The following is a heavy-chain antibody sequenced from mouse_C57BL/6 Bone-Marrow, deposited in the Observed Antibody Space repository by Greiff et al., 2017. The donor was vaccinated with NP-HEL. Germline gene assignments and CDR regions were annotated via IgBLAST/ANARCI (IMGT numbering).Heavy chain of an antibody. D-gene: IGHD2-2*01. CDR3: ARSEMGLWLRGYFDV. CDR2: IDPSDSET. Sequence: QVQLQQPGAELVRPGSSVKLSCKASGYPFTSYWMHWVKQRPIQGLEWIGNIDPSDSETHYNQKFKDKATLTVDKSSSTAYMQLSSLTSEDSAVYYCARSEMGLWLRGYFDVWGTGTTVTVSS. J-gene: IGHJ1*03. CDR1: GYPFTSYW. V-gene: IGHV1-52*01.